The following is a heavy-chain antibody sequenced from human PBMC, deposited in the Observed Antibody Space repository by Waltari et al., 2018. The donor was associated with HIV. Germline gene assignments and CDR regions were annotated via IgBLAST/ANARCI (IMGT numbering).Heavy chain of an antibody. CDR1: GYNFTGYY. CDR2: INPNSGGT. D-gene: IGHD4-17*01. J-gene: IGHJ4*02. V-gene: IGHV1-2*02. Sequence: QVQMVQSGAEVKRPGASVKVSCKAAGYNFTGYYMHWVRQAPGQGLEWMGWINPNSGGTNYAQKFQGRVTMTRDTSISTAYMELTRLRSDDTAVYYCAREPSLTTAYDYWGQGTLVTVSS. CDR3: AREPSLTTAYDY.